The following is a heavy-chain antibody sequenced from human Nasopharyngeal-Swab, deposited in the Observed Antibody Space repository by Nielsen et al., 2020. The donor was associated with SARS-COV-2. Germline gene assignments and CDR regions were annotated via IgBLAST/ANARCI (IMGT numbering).Heavy chain of an antibody. J-gene: IGHJ3*02. CDR1: GGSFSGYY. V-gene: IGHV4-34*01. D-gene: IGHD3-9*01. CDR3: ARRAVLRYPWPTKMGNAFDI. CDR2: INHSGST. Sequence: SKTLSLTCAVYGGSFSGYYWSWIRQPPGKGLEWIGEINHSGSTNYNPSLKSRVTISVDTSKNQFSLKLSSVTAADTAVYYCARRAVLRYPWPTKMGNAFDIWGQGTMVTVSS.